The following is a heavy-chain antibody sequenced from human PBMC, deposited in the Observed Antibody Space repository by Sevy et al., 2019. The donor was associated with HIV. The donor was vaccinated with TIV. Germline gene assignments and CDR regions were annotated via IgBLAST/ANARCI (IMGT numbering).Heavy chain of an antibody. CDR1: GFTFSYSG. CDR2: IQYDGRNT. D-gene: IGHD6-13*01. V-gene: IGHV3-30*02. J-gene: IGHJ4*02. CDR3: AKNTAAVGTGGFDY. Sequence: GGSLRLSCTTSGFTFSYSGMHWVRQAPGKGLEWVTFIQYDGRNTHYADSVKGRFTISRYNSKNMLYLQMNSLRGDDTAVYYCAKNTAAVGTGGFDYWGQGALVTVSS.